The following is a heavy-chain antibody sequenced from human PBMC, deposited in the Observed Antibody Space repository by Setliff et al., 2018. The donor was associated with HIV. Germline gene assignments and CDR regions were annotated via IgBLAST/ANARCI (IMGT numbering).Heavy chain of an antibody. CDR1: GGSINRYY. V-gene: IGHV4-4*09. D-gene: IGHD2-15*01. J-gene: IGHJ4*02. CDR3: ASEKVAWTVSDSFFEF. Sequence: SETLSLTCTVSGGSINRYYWSWIRQPPGKGLEWIGYIYTSGNTRYNPSLKSRVTISVDTSKNKFSLKLSSVTAADTAVYYCASEKVAWTVSDSFFEFWGQGVPVTVSS. CDR2: IYTSGNT.